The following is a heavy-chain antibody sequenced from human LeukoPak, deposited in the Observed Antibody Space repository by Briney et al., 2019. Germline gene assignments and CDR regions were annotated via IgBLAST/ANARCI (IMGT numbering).Heavy chain of an antibody. J-gene: IGHJ4*02. Sequence: SETLSLICDVYGGSFSGYYWTCIRQPPGKGLEWIGEINHSGSTNYNPSLKSRVTISVDTSKNQFSLKLNSVTAADTAVYYCASFRWGVGFEYWGQGTLVTVSS. CDR3: ASFRWGVGFEY. V-gene: IGHV4-34*01. CDR1: GGSFSGYY. CDR2: INHSGST. D-gene: IGHD3-16*01.